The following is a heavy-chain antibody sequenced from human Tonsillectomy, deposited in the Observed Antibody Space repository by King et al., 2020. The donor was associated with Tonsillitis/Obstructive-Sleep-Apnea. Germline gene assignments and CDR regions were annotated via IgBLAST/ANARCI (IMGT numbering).Heavy chain of an antibody. V-gene: IGHV4-39*01. CDR3: ARSLVLAYDV. Sequence: QLQESGPGLVKPSETLSLTCSVSGDSIGTTSFYWGWIRQSPGKGLEWIGTIIYTGTTNYNPSLKSRLTMSVDTSKNQFPLSLRSVTAADTAVYYCARSLVLAYDV. CDR2: IIYTGTT. J-gene: IGHJ3*01. CDR1: GDSIGTTSFY.